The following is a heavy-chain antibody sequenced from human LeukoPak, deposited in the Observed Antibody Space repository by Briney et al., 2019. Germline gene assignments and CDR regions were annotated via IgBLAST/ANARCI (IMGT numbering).Heavy chain of an antibody. CDR2: ISYDGSDK. V-gene: IGHV3-30*04. CDR3: VREPYFDSSGEP. J-gene: IGHJ5*02. Sequence: PGRSLRLSCAASGFTFSNYAMHWVRQAPGKGLEWVAVISYDGSDKFYADSAKGRFTVSRDNSNNTLYLQMNSLRLEDTAVYHCVREPYFDSSGEPWGQGTLVTVSS. CDR1: GFTFSNYA. D-gene: IGHD3-22*01.